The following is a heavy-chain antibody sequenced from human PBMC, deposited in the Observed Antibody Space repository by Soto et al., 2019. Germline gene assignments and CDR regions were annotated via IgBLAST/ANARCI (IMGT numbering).Heavy chain of an antibody. CDR3: ARGIAAAGTEYNWFDP. V-gene: IGHV1-69*12. Sequence: QVQLVQSGAEVKKPGSSVKVSCKASGGTFSSYAISWVRQAPGQGLEWMGGIIPIFGTANYAQKFQGRVTITADESTSTAYMELSRLRSEDTAVYYCARGIAAAGTEYNWFDPWGQGTLVTVSS. CDR1: GGTFSSYA. J-gene: IGHJ5*02. CDR2: IIPIFGTA. D-gene: IGHD6-13*01.